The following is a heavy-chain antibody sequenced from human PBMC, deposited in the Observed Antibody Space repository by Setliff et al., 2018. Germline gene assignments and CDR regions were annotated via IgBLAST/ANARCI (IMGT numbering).Heavy chain of an antibody. CDR3: ATLAFTYYYDSSGYYPHDY. Sequence: ASVKVSCKVSGYTLTELSMHWVRQAPGKGLEWMGGFDPEDGETIYAQKFQGRVTMTEDTSTDTAYMELSSLRSEDTAVYYCATLAFTYYYDSSGYYPHDYWGQGALGTVSS. D-gene: IGHD3-22*01. CDR2: FDPEDGET. CDR1: GYTLTELS. V-gene: IGHV1-24*01. J-gene: IGHJ4*02.